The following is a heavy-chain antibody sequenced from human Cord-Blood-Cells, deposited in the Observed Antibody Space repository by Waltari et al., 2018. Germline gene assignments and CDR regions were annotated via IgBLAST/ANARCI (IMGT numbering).Heavy chain of an antibody. D-gene: IGHD2-2*01. J-gene: IGHJ3*02. CDR3: ARPAGVNDAFDI. CDR2: IYYSGST. CDR1: GGSIRRSSSY. V-gene: IGHV4-39*07. Sequence: QLQLQESGPGLVKPSETLSLTCTVSGGSIRRSSSYWGWIRQPPGKGLEWIGSIYYSGSTYYNPSLKSRVTISVDTSKNQFSLKLSSVTAADTAVYYCARPAGVNDAFDIWGQGTMVTVSS.